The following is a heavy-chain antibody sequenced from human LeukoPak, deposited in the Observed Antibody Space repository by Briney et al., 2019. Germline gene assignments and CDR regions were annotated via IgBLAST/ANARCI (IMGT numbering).Heavy chain of an antibody. Sequence: SETLSLTCTVSGGSISSYYWSWIRQPPGKGLEWIGYIYYSGSTNYNPSLKSRVTISKDTSKNQFSLKLSSVTAADTAVYYCAREAHCSGGSCYYADYWGQGNLVTVSS. V-gene: IGHV4-59*01. CDR2: IYYSGST. D-gene: IGHD2-15*01. CDR1: GGSISSYY. CDR3: AREAHCSGGSCYYADY. J-gene: IGHJ4*02.